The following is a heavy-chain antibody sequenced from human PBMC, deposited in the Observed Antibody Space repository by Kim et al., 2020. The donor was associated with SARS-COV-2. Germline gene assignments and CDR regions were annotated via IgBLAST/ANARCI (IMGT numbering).Heavy chain of an antibody. V-gene: IGHV1-18*01. J-gene: IGHJ6*03. CDR2: ISAYNGNT. D-gene: IGHD5-12*01. Sequence: ASVKVSCKASGYTFTSYGISWVRQAPGQGLEWMGWISAYNGNTNYAQKLQGRVTMTTDTSTSTAYMELRSLRSDDTAVYYCASMVSSGYAKQKEYYMDVWGKGTTVTVSS. CDR1: GYTFTSYG. CDR3: ASMVSSGYAKQKEYYMDV.